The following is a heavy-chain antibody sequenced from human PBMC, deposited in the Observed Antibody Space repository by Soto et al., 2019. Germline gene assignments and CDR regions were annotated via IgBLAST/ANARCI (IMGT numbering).Heavy chain of an antibody. D-gene: IGHD3-16*01. V-gene: IGHV3-23*01. J-gene: IGHJ4*02. Sequence: GGSLRLSCAAPGFTFSNSALRWVRQAPGKGLEWVSSITDSGVSTYYTDSVKGRFTISRDNSKNTLFVQMNSLRADDTAVYYCVAGEFFDYWGQGTLVTVSS. CDR3: VAGEFFDY. CDR2: ITDSGVST. CDR1: GFTFSNSA.